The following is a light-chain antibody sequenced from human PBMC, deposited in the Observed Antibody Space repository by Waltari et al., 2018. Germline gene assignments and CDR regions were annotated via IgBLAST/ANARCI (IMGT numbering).Light chain of an antibody. J-gene: IGLJ3*02. CDR3: QVRGGADDFWV. V-gene: IGLV3-21*02. CDR2: DDS. CDR1: NHGRKR. Sequence: SYVLTQPPSVSVAPGQTASVTCTGRNHGRKRVPWYQQRPGQAPVLVVSDDSDRPSGIPDRFSGSKSGHTATLSISGVEAGDEADFYCQVRGGADDFWVFGGGTRLTVL.